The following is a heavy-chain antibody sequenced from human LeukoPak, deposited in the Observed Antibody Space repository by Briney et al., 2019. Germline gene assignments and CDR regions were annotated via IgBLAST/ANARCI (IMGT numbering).Heavy chain of an antibody. CDR2: IYHSGST. Sequence: PSETLSLTCAVSGGSISSSNWWSWVRQPPGRGLEWIGEIYHSGSTNYNPSLKSRVTISVDKSKNQFSLKLSSVTAADTAVYYCARSNWNFAWFDPWGQGTLVTVSS. CDR1: GGSISSSNW. D-gene: IGHD1-7*01. V-gene: IGHV4-4*02. CDR3: ARSNWNFAWFDP. J-gene: IGHJ5*02.